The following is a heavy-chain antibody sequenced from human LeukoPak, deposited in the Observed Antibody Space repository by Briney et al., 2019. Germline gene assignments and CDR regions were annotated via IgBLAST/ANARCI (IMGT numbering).Heavy chain of an antibody. J-gene: IGHJ4*02. CDR3: ARGIAVADTGFFDY. D-gene: IGHD6-19*01. V-gene: IGHV3-66*01. CDR1: GFTVSSNY. Sequence: AGGSLRHSCAASGFTVSSNYMTWVRQAPGKGLEWVSVIYSGGSTYYADSVKGRFTISRDNSKSTLYLQMNSLRVEDTAVYYCARGIAVADTGFFDYWGQGTLVTVSS. CDR2: IYSGGST.